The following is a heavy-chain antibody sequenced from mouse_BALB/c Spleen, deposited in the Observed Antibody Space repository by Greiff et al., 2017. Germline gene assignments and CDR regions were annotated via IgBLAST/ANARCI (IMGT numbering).Heavy chain of an antibody. CDR2: ISSGGST. J-gene: IGHJ4*01. D-gene: IGHD1-2*01. V-gene: IGHV5-6-5*01. CDR3: ARMTTATDYYAMDY. Sequence: DVKLVESGGGLVKPGGSLKLSCAASGFTFSSYAMSWVRQTPEKRLEWVASISSGGSTYYPDSVKGRFTISRDNARNILYLQMSSLRSEDTAMYYCARMTTATDYYAMDYWGQGTSVTVSS. CDR1: GFTFSSYA.